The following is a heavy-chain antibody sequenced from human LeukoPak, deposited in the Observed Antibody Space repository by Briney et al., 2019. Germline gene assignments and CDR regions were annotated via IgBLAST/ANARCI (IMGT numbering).Heavy chain of an antibody. Sequence: GGSLRLSCAASGFTFNSYGMHWVRQAPGKGLEWVAFIRYDGSNKYYADSVKGRFTISRDNSKNTLYLQMNSLRAEDTAVYYCAKDEVLRFLEWLPYFDYWGQGTLVTVSS. CDR1: GFTFNSYG. J-gene: IGHJ4*02. CDR3: AKDEVLRFLEWLPYFDY. CDR2: IRYDGSNK. D-gene: IGHD3-3*01. V-gene: IGHV3-30*02.